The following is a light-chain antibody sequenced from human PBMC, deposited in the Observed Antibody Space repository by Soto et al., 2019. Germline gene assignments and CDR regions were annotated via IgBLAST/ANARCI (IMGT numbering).Light chain of an antibody. J-gene: IGLJ2*01. V-gene: IGLV2-14*01. CDR1: SSDVGGYNY. CDR2: DVS. CDR3: SSYTSSSTGVV. Sequence: QSALTQPASVSGSPGQSITISCTGTSSDVGGYNYVSWYQQHPGKAPKLMIYDVSNRPSGVSNRFSGYKSGNTASLTISGLQAEDEADYYCSSYTSSSTGVVFGGGTKVTVL.